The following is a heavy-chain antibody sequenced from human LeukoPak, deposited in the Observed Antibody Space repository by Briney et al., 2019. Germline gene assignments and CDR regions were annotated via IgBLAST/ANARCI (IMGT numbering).Heavy chain of an antibody. V-gene: IGHV4-30-4*08. CDR1: GGSFSGYY. Sequence: SETLSLTCAVYGGSFSGYYWSWIRQPPGKGLEWIGYIYYSGSTYYNPSLKSRVTISVDTSKNQFSLKLSSVTAADTAVYYCARDGNDAFDIWGQGTMVTVSS. CDR3: ARDGNDAFDI. J-gene: IGHJ3*02. CDR2: IYYSGST. D-gene: IGHD5-24*01.